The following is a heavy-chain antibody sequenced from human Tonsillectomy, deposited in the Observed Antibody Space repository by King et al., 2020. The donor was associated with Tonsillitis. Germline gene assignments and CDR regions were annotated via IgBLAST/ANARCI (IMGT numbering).Heavy chain of an antibody. CDR2: IYSGGVA. J-gene: IGHJ4*02. D-gene: IGHD3-22*01. Sequence: VQLVESGGGLIPPGGSLRLSCAASGFPVNTNYMSWVRQAPGKGLEWVSLIYSGGVAYYADSVKGRFTISRDNSKNTLYLQMNGLTTEDTAVYYCGGHYDSSGFYTLQHWGQGTLVTVSS. CDR3: GGHYDSSGFYTLQH. CDR1: GFPVNTNY. V-gene: IGHV3-53*01.